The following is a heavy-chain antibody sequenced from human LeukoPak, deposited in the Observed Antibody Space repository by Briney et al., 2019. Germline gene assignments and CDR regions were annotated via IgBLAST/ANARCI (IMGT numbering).Heavy chain of an antibody. CDR2: IRYDGSNK. CDR3: AKDRRGARFDP. CDR1: GFTFSSYG. J-gene: IGHJ5*02. D-gene: IGHD3-10*01. Sequence: GGSLRLSCAASGFTFSSYGMRWVRQAPGKGLEWVAIIRYDGSNKYYADSVKGRFTISRDNSKNTLYLQMNSLRAEDTAVYYCAKDRRGARFDPWGQGTLVTVSS. V-gene: IGHV3-30*02.